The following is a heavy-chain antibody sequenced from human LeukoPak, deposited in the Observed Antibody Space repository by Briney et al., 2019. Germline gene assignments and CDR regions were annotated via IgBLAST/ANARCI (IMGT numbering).Heavy chain of an antibody. CDR3: ARAGGQLVHGFGYFEY. CDR1: GFTFSKYA. D-gene: IGHD1-1*01. CDR2: SSYDGSIE. Sequence: GGSLRLSCAASGFTFSKYAMHWVRQAPGKGLEWVAVSSYDGSIEYYADSVKGRFTLSRDNSKNTLYLQMSSLRTEDTAVYYCARAGGQLVHGFGYFEYWGQGTLVTVSS. J-gene: IGHJ4*02. V-gene: IGHV3-30*04.